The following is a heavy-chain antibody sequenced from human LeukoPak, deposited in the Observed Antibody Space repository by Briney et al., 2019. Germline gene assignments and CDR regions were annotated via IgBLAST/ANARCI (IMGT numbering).Heavy chain of an antibody. CDR1: GFTFSNYV. V-gene: IGHV3-30-3*01. CDR2: VSYDGSNK. D-gene: IGHD2-21*02. J-gene: IGHJ4*02. CDR3: ARDPSRVVTASGYY. Sequence: GRYLRLSSAAAGFTFSNYVMHWVRQAPGNGLEWVAVVSYDGSNKYYADSVKGRFTISRANSKNTLHLQINSLRVEDTAVYYCARDPSRVVTASGYYWGQGTLVTVSS.